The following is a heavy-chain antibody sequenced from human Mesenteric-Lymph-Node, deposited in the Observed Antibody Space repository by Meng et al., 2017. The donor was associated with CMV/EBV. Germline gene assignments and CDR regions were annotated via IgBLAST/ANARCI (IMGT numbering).Heavy chain of an antibody. Sequence: LTCAASGFTFSSYGMHWVRQAPGKGLEWVAFIRYDGSNKYYADSVKGRFTISRDNSKNTLYLQMNSLRAEDTAVYYCAKDLTPVFLAAAGTGYYGMDVWGQGTTVTVSS. D-gene: IGHD6-13*01. CDR2: IRYDGSNK. CDR1: GFTFSSYG. CDR3: AKDLTPVFLAAAGTGYYGMDV. J-gene: IGHJ6*02. V-gene: IGHV3-30*02.